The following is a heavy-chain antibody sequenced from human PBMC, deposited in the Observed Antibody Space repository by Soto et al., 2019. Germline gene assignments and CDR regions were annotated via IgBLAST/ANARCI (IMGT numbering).Heavy chain of an antibody. CDR3: AREGPAHYYDSSGYYSPLDY. V-gene: IGHV1-69*01. Sequence: QVQLVQSGAEVKKPGSSVKVSCKASGDTFSSYAINWVRQAPGQGLEWMGGIIPMFGTANYAQKFKGRVTITAGESTSTGYMELSSLRSEDTAVYYCAREGPAHYYDSSGYYSPLDYWGQGTLVTVSS. J-gene: IGHJ4*02. D-gene: IGHD3-22*01. CDR1: GDTFSSYA. CDR2: IIPMFGTA.